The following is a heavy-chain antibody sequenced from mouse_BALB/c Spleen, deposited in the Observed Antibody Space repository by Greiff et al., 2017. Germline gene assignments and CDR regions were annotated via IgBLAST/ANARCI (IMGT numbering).Heavy chain of an antibody. V-gene: IGHV1S137*01. CDR1: GYTFTDYA. J-gene: IGHJ4*01. D-gene: IGHD2-3*01. CDR2: ISTYYGDA. CDR3: ARGGDGYSNYYAMDY. Sequence: LQESGAELVRPGVSVKISCKGSGYTFTDYAMHWVKQSHAKSLEWIGVISTYYGDASYNQKFKGKATMTVDKSSSTAYMELARLTSEDSAIYYCARGGDGYSNYYAMDYWGQGTSVTVSS.